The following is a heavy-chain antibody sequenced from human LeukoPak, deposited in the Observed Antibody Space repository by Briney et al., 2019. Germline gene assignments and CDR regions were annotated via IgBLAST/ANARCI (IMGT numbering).Heavy chain of an antibody. CDR3: ARDENSSGWHPLDY. D-gene: IGHD6-19*01. CDR2: IWYDGSNK. CDR1: GFTFSSYG. Sequence: QPWRSLRLSCAASGFTFSSYGMHWVRQAPGKGLEWVAVIWYDGSNKYYADSVKGRFTISRDNSKNTLYLQMNSLRAEDTAVYYCARDENSSGWHPLDYWGQGTLVTVSS. J-gene: IGHJ4*02. V-gene: IGHV3-33*01.